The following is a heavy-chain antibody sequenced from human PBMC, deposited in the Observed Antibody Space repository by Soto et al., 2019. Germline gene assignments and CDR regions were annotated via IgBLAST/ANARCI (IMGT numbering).Heavy chain of an antibody. V-gene: IGHV4-59*01. Sequence: PSETLSLTCTVSGGSISSYYWSWIRQPPGKGLEWIGYIYYSGSTNYNPSLKSRVTISVDTSKNQFSLKLSSVTAADTAVYYCARADNYYYYGMDVWGQGTTVTVSS. CDR3: ARADNYYYYGMDV. J-gene: IGHJ6*02. CDR2: IYYSGST. CDR1: GGSISSYY.